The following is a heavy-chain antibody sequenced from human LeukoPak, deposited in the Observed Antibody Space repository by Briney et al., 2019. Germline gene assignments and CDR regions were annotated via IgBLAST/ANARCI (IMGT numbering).Heavy chain of an antibody. V-gene: IGHV4-34*01. J-gene: IGHJ4*02. CDR3: ARGGVGYYYDSSGYYPLDY. CDR1: GGSFSGYY. Sequence: SETLSLTCAVYGGSFSGYYWSWIRQPPGKGLEWIGEINHSGGTNYNPSLKSRVTISVDTSKNQFSLKLSSVTAADTAVYYCARGGVGYYYDSSGYYPLDYWGQGTLVTVSS. CDR2: INHSGGT. D-gene: IGHD3-22*01.